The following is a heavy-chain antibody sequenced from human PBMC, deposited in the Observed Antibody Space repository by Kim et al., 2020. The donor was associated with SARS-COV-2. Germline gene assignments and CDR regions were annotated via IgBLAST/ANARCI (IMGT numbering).Heavy chain of an antibody. V-gene: IGHV4-31*03. Sequence: SETLSLTCTVSGGSISSGGYYWSWIRQHPGKGLEWIGYIYYSGSTYYNPSLKSRVTISVDTSKNQFSLKLSSVTAADTAVYYCARGIGEGSLWFGTHLYNWFDPWGQGTLVTVSS. J-gene: IGHJ5*02. CDR3: ARGIGEGSLWFGTHLYNWFDP. CDR2: IYYSGST. D-gene: IGHD3-10*01. CDR1: GGSISSGGYY.